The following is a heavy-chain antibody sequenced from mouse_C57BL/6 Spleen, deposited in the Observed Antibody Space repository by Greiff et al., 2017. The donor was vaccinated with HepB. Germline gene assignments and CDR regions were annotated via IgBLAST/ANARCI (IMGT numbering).Heavy chain of an antibody. V-gene: IGHV1-81*01. Sequence: VQLQQSGAELARPGASVKLSCKASGYTFTSYGISWVKQRTGQGLEWIGEIYTRSGNTYYNEKLKGKATLTADKSSSTAYMELSGLTSEDSAVYVFARDECYGSSYFGYGGQGNTLTVSS. J-gene: IGHJ2*01. CDR1: GYTFTSYG. CDR3: ARDECYGSSYFGY. CDR2: IYTRSGNT. D-gene: IGHD1-1*01.